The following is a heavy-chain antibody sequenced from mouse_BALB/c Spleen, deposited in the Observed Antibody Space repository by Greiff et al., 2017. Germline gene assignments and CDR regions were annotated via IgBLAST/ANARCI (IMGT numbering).Heavy chain of an antibody. V-gene: IGHV5-12-2*01. CDR2: ISNGGGST. CDR1: GFTFSSYT. Sequence: EVHLVESGGGLVQPGGSLKLSCAASGFTFSSYTMSWVRQTPEKRLEWVAYISNGGGSTYYPDTVKGRFTISRDNAKNTLYLQMSSLKSEDTAMYYCARHENAPAWFAYWGQGTLVTVSA. CDR3: ARHENAPAWFAY. J-gene: IGHJ3*01.